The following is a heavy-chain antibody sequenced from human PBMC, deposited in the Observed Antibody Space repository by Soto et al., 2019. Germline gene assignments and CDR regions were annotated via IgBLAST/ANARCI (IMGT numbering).Heavy chain of an antibody. CDR2: IRSKANSYAT. Sequence: EVQLVESGGGLVQPGGSLKLSCAASGFTFSGSAMHWVRQASGKGLEWVGRIRSKANSYATAYAASVKGRFTISRDDSKNTAYLQMNRLKTEDTAVYYCTRTLYSSGWYSDYWGQGTLVTVSS. J-gene: IGHJ4*02. D-gene: IGHD6-19*01. V-gene: IGHV3-73*02. CDR3: TRTLYSSGWYSDY. CDR1: GFTFSGSA.